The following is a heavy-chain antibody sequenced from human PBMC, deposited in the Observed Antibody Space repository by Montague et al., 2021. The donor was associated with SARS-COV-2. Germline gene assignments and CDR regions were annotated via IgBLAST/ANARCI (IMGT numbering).Heavy chain of an antibody. CDR1: DGSISSYY. V-gene: IGHV4-59*08. Sequence: SETLSLTCTVSDGSISSYYWNWMRQTPGKGLEWIGYMNDSGTANYNPSLRSRVTLMVDASRNQFSLELSSVTAADTAMYYCTRLPRGSGTWGYFDYWAQGTLVTVSS. J-gene: IGHJ4*02. D-gene: IGHD3-10*01. CDR2: MNDSGTA. CDR3: TRLPRGSGTWGYFDY.